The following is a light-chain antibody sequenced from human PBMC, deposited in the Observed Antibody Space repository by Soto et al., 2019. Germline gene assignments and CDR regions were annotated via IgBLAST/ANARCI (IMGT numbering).Light chain of an antibody. CDR3: NSYTSSSTYV. CDR2: HVG. Sequence: QSVLTQPRSVSGSPGQSVTISCSGTSSDVGGYEYVSWYQQHPGKAPRLLIYHVGQRPSGVPDRFSGSKSGNTASLTISGLQAEDEADYYCNSYTSSSTYVFGTGTKLTVL. CDR1: SSDVGGYEY. J-gene: IGLJ1*01. V-gene: IGLV2-11*01.